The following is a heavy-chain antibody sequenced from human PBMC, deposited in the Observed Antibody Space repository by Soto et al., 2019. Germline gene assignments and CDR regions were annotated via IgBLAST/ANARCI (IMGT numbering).Heavy chain of an antibody. D-gene: IGHD1-1*01. Sequence: SETLSLTCTVSGGSISSYYWSWIRQPPGKGLEWIGYIYYSGSTNYNPSLKSRVTISVDTSKNQFSLKLSSVTAADTAVYYCAREWNWNPLVSFDYWGQGTLVTLSS. J-gene: IGHJ4*02. CDR2: IYYSGST. CDR3: AREWNWNPLVSFDY. V-gene: IGHV4-59*01. CDR1: GGSISSYY.